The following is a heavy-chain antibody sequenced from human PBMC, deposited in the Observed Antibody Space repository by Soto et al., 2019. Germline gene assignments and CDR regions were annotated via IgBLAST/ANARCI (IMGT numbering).Heavy chain of an antibody. V-gene: IGHV4-59*01. CDR1: GDSISTYY. Sequence: SETLSLTCTVSGDSISTYYWSWIRQSPGKGLEWIGFIYYGGSTNYNPSLKSRVTISVDTSKNQFSLKLSSVTAADTAVYYCARSDGRYWGQGTLVTVS. J-gene: IGHJ4*02. CDR3: ARSDGRY. CDR2: IYYGGST.